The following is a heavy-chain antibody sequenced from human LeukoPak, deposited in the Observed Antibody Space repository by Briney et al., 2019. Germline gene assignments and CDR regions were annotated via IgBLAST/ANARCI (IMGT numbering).Heavy chain of an antibody. CDR3: ASPEGGYSYGYVY. Sequence: SVKVSCTASGGTFSSYAISWVRQAPGQGLEWMGGIFPIFGTANYAQKFQGRVTITADESTSTAYMELSSLRSEDTAVYYCASPEGGYSYGYVYWGQGTLVTVSS. J-gene: IGHJ4*02. D-gene: IGHD5-18*01. CDR2: IFPIFGTA. V-gene: IGHV1-69*13. CDR1: GGTFSSYA.